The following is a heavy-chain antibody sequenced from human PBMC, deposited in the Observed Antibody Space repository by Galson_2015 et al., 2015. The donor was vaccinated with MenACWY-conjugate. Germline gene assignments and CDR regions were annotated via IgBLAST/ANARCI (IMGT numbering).Heavy chain of an antibody. CDR2: ISYDGSNK. J-gene: IGHJ4*02. Sequence: SLRLSCAASGFTFSSYAIYWVRQAPGKGLAWVAVISYDGSNKYYADSVKGRFTISRDNSKNTLYLRMNSLRAEDTAVYYCARGATLVPEDPTRVREVLNDYFDYWGQGALVSVSS. CDR3: ARGATLVPEDPTRVREVLNDYFDY. D-gene: IGHD4/OR15-4a*01. CDR1: GFTFSSYA. V-gene: IGHV3-30*04.